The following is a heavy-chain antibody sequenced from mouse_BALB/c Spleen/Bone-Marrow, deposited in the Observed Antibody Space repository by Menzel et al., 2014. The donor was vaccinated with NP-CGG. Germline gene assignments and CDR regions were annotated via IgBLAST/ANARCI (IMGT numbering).Heavy chain of an antibody. CDR3: ARGGQLGAMDY. CDR1: GFTFSSYA. CDR2: ISDGGSYT. D-gene: IGHD3-2*01. Sequence: VQGVESGGGLLKPGGSLKLSCAASGFTFSSYAMSWVRQTPEKRLEWVATISDGGSYTYYPDSVKGRFTISRDNAKNNLYLQMSSLKSEDTAMYYCARGGQLGAMDYWGQGTSVTVSS. V-gene: IGHV5-4*01. J-gene: IGHJ4*01.